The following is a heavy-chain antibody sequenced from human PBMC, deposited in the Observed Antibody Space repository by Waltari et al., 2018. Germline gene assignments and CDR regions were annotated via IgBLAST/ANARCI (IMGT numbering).Heavy chain of an antibody. J-gene: IGHJ5*02. CDR2: ISGSGGST. CDR3: AKPLRVVAATQNWFDP. CDR1: GFAFSSYA. Sequence: EVQLLESGGGLVQPGGSLRLSCAASGFAFSSYAMSWVRQAPGKGLEWVSAISGSGGSTYYADSVKGRFTISRDNSKNTLYLQMNSLRAEDTAVYYCAKPLRVVAATQNWFDPWGQGTLVTVSS. D-gene: IGHD2-15*01. V-gene: IGHV3-23*01.